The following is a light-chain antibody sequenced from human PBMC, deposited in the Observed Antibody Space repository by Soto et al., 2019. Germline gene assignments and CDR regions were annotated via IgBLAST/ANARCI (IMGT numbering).Light chain of an antibody. V-gene: IGKV3D-15*01. CDR1: QSTDSS. Sequence: EIVLMPLLCRLSPSPGERATLCCMARQSTDSSLALYQQRSGQAPMLLMYGVPTWATGFPARFSGYGSVSEFALTISSLQSEDAAVYYCQQRSNWPPEITIGQGTRL. CDR3: QQRSNWPPEIT. CDR2: GVP. J-gene: IGKJ5*01.